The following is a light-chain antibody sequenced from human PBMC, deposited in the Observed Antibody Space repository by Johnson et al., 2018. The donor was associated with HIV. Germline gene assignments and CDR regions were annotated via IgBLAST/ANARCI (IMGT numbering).Light chain of an antibody. CDR3: GTWDSSLSAGYV. CDR2: NNI. Sequence: QSILTQPPSVSAAPGQKVTISCSGSRSNIGNNYVSWYQQLPGTAPKLLISNNIKRPSGIPDRFSGSQSGTSATLAITGLQTGDEADYYCGTWDSSLSAGYVFGTGTKVTVL. V-gene: IGLV1-51*01. CDR1: RSNIGNNY. J-gene: IGLJ1*01.